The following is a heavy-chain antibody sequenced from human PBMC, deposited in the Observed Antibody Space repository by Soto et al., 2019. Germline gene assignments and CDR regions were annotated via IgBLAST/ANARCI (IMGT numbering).Heavy chain of an antibody. Sequence: ASVKVSCKASGGTFSSYAISWVRQAPGQGLEWMGGIIPIFGTANYAQKFQGRVTITADKSTSTAYMELSSLRSGDTAVYYCAREHTSVHKDMVTGPRRAFDIWGQGTMVTVSS. CDR2: IIPIFGTA. J-gene: IGHJ3*02. V-gene: IGHV1-69*06. CDR1: GGTFSSYA. D-gene: IGHD5-18*01. CDR3: AREHTSVHKDMVTGPRRAFDI.